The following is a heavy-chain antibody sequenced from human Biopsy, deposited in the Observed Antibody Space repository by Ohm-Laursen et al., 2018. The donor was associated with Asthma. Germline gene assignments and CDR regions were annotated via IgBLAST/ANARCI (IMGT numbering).Heavy chain of an antibody. J-gene: IGHJ4*02. Sequence: GSSVKVSSKAPGGTFSNFAISWVRQAPGQGLEWMGRIIPFYGTATYAQNFQGRLTLTADESTSTAYMELSSRRSEDTAVYFCAGDYDGDYVQRHLPIAYWGQGTLVTVSS. D-gene: IGHD4-17*01. CDR3: AGDYDGDYVQRHLPIAY. CDR1: GGTFSNFA. CDR2: IIPFYGTA. V-gene: IGHV1-69*15.